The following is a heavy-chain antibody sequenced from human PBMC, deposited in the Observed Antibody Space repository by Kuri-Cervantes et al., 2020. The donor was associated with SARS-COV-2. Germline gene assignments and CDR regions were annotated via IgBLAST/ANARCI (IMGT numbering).Heavy chain of an antibody. CDR3: ARNTRVSGSYYPLGY. Sequence: GESLKISCAASGFTFSSYAMHWVRQAPGKGLEYVSAISSNGGSTYYADSVKGRFTISGDNSKNTLYLQMGSLRAEDMAVYYCARNTRVSGSYYPLGYWGQGTLVTVSS. D-gene: IGHD1-26*01. CDR2: ISSNGGST. CDR1: GFTFSSYA. V-gene: IGHV3-64*02. J-gene: IGHJ4*02.